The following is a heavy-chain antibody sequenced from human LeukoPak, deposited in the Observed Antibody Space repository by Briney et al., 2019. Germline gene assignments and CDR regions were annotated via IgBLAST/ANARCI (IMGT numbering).Heavy chain of an antibody. Sequence: GGSLRLSCTTSGLTFSTSGFNWVRQAPGKGLEWVASIGPTGSDRYHADSIKGRFTISRDNANNFLYLQMDSLRAEDTAVYYCATETNGRHYDYWGQGTLLTVSS. V-gene: IGHV3-21*06. CDR3: ATETNGRHYDY. J-gene: IGHJ4*02. CDR1: GLTFSTSG. D-gene: IGHD1-14*01. CDR2: IGPTGSDR.